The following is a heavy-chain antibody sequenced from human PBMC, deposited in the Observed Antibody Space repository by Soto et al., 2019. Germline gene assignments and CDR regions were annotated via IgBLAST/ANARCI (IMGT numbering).Heavy chain of an antibody. D-gene: IGHD3-10*01. CDR1: VFTFSSYA. CDR2: VSGSGSST. Sequence: GGSLRLSCAASVFTFSSYAMSWVRQAPGKGLEWVSVVSGSGSSTDYADSVKGRFTISRDNSKNTLYLQMNSLRAEDMAVYYCAKARSGTFDAFDIWGQGTMVTVSS. V-gene: IGHV3-23*01. CDR3: AKARSGTFDAFDI. J-gene: IGHJ3*02.